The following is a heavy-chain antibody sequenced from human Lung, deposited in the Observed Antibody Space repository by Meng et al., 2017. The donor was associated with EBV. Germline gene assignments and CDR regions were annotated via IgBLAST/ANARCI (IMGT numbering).Heavy chain of an antibody. CDR1: GYTFTSYA. V-gene: IGHV7-4-1*02. Sequence: QGEVVQSGAELKKPGASVKVSRKSSGYTFTSYAMNSVRQAPGQGLEWMGWINTNTGNPTYAQGFTGRFVFSVDTSVSTEYLQISSLKAEGTAVYYCARDKIAVAGITGDYWGQGTLVTVSS. D-gene: IGHD6-19*01. J-gene: IGHJ4*02. CDR2: INTNTGNP. CDR3: ARDKIAVAGITGDY.